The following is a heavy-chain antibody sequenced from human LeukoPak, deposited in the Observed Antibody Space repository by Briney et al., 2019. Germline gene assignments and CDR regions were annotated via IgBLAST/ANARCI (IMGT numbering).Heavy chain of an antibody. CDR1: GFSFSNYN. D-gene: IGHD3-22*01. J-gene: IGHJ3*02. CDR3: VLGVHYYDLGNAIDI. V-gene: IGHV3-21*06. CDR2: INSGSSYI. Sequence: GGSLRLSCAASGFSFSNYNMNWVRQAPGKGLEWVSSINSGSSYINYADSVKGRITISRDNAQNSLYLQMNSLRAEDTAVYYCVLGVHYYDLGNAIDIWGQGTMVTVSS.